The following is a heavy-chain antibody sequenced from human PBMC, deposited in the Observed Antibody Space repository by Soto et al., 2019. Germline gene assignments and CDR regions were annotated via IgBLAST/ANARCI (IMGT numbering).Heavy chain of an antibody. CDR1: GFTFSSYS. CDR2: ISSSSSYI. J-gene: IGHJ3*02. V-gene: IGHV3-21*01. D-gene: IGHD2-2*02. CDR3: ARDRIVVVPAAIVGAFDI. Sequence: EVQLVESGGGLVKPGGSLRLSCAASGFTFSSYSMNWVRQAPGQGLEWVSSISSSSSYIYYADSVKGRFTISRDNAKNSLYLQMNSLRAEDTAVYYCARDRIVVVPAAIVGAFDIWGQGTMVTVSS.